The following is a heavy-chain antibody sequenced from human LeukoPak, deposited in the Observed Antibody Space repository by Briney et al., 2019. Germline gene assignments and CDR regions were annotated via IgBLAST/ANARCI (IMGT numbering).Heavy chain of an antibody. CDR1: GGSISSYY. V-gene: IGHV4-59*08. Sequence: SETLSLTCTVSGGSISSYYWSWIRQPPGEGLEWIGYIYYNGSTNYNPSLKSRVTISVDTSKNQFSLKLSSVTAADTAVYYCARRVYYDSSGYSYYFDYWGQGTLVTVSS. CDR2: IYYNGST. D-gene: IGHD3-22*01. J-gene: IGHJ4*02. CDR3: ARRVYYDSSGYSYYFDY.